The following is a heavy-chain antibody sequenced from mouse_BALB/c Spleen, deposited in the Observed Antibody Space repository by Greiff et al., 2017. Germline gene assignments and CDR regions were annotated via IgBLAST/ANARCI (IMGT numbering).Heavy chain of an antibody. Sequence: EVKVVESGGDLVKPGGSLKLSCAASGFTFSSYGMSWVRQTPDKRLEWVATISSGGSYTYYPDSVKGRFTISRDNAKNTLYLQMSSLTSEDTAMYYCARLITTATGAMDYWGQGTSVTVSS. V-gene: IGHV5-6*01. CDR2: ISSGGSYT. CDR1: GFTFSSYG. J-gene: IGHJ4*01. CDR3: ARLITTATGAMDY. D-gene: IGHD1-2*01.